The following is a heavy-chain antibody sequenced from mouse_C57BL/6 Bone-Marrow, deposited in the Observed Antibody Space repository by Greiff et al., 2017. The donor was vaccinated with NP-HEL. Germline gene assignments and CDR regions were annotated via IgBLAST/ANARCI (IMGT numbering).Heavy chain of an antibody. CDR3: ARRGWDVGYFDV. CDR1: GYTFPSYW. J-gene: IGHJ1*03. V-gene: IGHV1-52*01. CDR2: IDPSDSET. Sequence: QVQLKQPGAELVRPGSSVKLSCKASGYTFPSYWMHWVKQRPIQGLEWIGNIDPSDSETHYNQKFKDKATLTVDKSSSTAYMQLSSLTSEDSAVYYCARRGWDVGYFDVWGTGTTVTVSS. D-gene: IGHD4-1*01.